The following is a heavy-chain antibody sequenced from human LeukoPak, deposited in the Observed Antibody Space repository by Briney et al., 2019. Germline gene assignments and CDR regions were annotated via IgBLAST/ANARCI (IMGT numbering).Heavy chain of an antibody. D-gene: IGHD5-24*01. CDR1: GFTLRHFA. V-gene: IGHV3-23*01. CDR2: IASDGDT. J-gene: IGHJ4*02. Sequence: GGSLRLSCAASGFTLRHFAMNWVRQAPGKGLEWVSSIASDGDTFYADAVKGRFTISRDISENTLHLQMDSLRADDTALYFCANEAHRHLDLHNWGQGTLVTVSA. CDR3: ANEAHRHLDLHN.